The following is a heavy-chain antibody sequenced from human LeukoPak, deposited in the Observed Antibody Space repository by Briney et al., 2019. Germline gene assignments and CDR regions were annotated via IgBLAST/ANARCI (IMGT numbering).Heavy chain of an antibody. CDR1: GGSISSGVYY. Sequence: SQTLSLTCTVSGGSISSGVYYWSWIRQHPGNGLERIGYIYYSGSTYYNPSLKSRVTISVDTSKNQFSLKLSSLTAADTAVYYCARGKGAALIDYWGQGTLVTVSS. CDR2: IYYSGST. D-gene: IGHD6-6*01. J-gene: IGHJ4*02. CDR3: ARGKGAALIDY. V-gene: IGHV4-31*03.